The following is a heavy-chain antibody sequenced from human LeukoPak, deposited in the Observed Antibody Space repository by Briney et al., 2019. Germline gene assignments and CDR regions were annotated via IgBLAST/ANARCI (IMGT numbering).Heavy chain of an antibody. D-gene: IGHD2-15*01. J-gene: IGHJ4*02. CDR3: ATSAAYCSGGSCYSD. CDR2: ISYDGSNK. V-gene: IGHV3-30*03. CDR1: GFTFSSYG. Sequence: GRSLRLSCAASGFTFSSYGMHWARQAPGKGLEWVAVISYDGSNKYYADSVKGRFTISRDNSKNTLYLQMNSLRAEDTAVYYCATSAAYCSGGSCYSDWGQGTLVTVSS.